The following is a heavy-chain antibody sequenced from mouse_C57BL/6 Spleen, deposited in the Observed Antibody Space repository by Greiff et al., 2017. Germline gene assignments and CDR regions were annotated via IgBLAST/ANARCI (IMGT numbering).Heavy chain of an antibody. D-gene: IGHD1-1*01. CDR2: IYPGSGNT. Sequence: QVQLQQSGAELVRPGASVKLSCKASGYTFTDYYINWVKQRPGQGLEWIARIYPGSGNTYYNEKFKGKATLTAEKSSSTAYMQLSSLTSEDSAVYFCARRDGSSLYYYAMDYWGQGTSVTVSS. V-gene: IGHV1-76*01. CDR1: GYTFTDYY. J-gene: IGHJ4*01. CDR3: ARRDGSSLYYYAMDY.